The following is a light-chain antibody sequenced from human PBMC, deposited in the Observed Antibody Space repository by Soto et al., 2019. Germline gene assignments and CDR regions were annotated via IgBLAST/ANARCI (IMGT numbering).Light chain of an antibody. V-gene: IGLV1-40*01. CDR2: GNS. CDR1: SSNIGAGYD. CDR3: QSYDSSLSGWEV. Sequence: QSVLTQPPSVSGAPGQRVTISCTGSSSNIGAGYDVHWYQQLPGTALKLLIYGNSNRPSGVPDRFSVFKSGTSASQAITGLQAEEDADYYCQSYDSSLSGWEVFGGGTKHTVL. J-gene: IGLJ2*01.